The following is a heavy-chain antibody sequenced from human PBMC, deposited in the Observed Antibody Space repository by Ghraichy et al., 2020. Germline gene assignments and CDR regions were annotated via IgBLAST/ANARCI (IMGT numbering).Heavy chain of an antibody. CDR3: ARASSGVRFFYCDGMAL. V-gene: IGHV3-48*02. CDR2: ITSTSSIK. Sequence: GGSLRLSCVGSGFTFSSYRLNWVRQSPGKGLEWVSYITSTSSIKCYADSVKGRFTISRDNAQNSLYLQMNGLRDEDTAVYYCARASSGVRFFYCDGMALWGQGTTVTVSS. J-gene: IGHJ6*02. D-gene: IGHD3-10*01. CDR1: GFTFSSYR.